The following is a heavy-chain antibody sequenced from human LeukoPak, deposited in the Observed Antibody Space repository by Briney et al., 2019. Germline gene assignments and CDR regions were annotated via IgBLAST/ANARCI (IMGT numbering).Heavy chain of an antibody. CDR1: GFTFSSYG. Sequence: GRSLRLSCAASGFTFSSYGMHWVRQAPGKGLEWVAVISYDGSNKYYADSVKGRFTISRDNSKNTLYLQMNSLRAEDTAVYYCAKNPEDTAMSPGGYFDYWGQGTLVPVSS. CDR3: AKNPEDTAMSPGGYFDY. V-gene: IGHV3-30*18. J-gene: IGHJ4*02. D-gene: IGHD5-18*01. CDR2: ISYDGSNK.